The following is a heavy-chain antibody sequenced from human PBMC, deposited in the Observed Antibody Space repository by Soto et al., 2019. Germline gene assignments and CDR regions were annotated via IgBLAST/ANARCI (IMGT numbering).Heavy chain of an antibody. J-gene: IGHJ4*02. CDR1: GFTFSSYG. V-gene: IGHV3-30*03. CDR2: ISYDGSNK. CDR3: APWFGAFDY. D-gene: IGHD3-10*01. Sequence: QVQLVESGGGVVQPGRSLRLSCAASGFTFSSYGMHWVRQAPGKGLEWVAVISYDGSNKYYAGSVKGRFTISRDNSKNPLYLQMNSLRAEDTAVYYCAPWFGAFDYWGQGTLVTVSS.